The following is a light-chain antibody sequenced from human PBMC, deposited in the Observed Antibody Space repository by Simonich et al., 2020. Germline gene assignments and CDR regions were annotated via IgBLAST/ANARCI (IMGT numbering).Light chain of an antibody. CDR3: QQYYSTPHT. CDR1: QSGLYSSNNKNY. J-gene: IGKJ2*01. CDR2: WAS. V-gene: IGKV4-1*01. Sequence: IVMTQSPASLSVSLGERANINCKSSQSGLYSSNNKNYLAWYQQKPGQPPKLLIYWASTRESGVPDRFSGSGSGTDFTLTISSLQAEDVAVYYCQQYYSTPHTFGQGTKLEIK.